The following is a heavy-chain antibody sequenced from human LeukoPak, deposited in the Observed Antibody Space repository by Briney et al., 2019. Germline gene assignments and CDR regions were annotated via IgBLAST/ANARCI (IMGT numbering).Heavy chain of an antibody. Sequence: PSETLSLTCAVYGGSFSGYYWSWIRQPPGKGLEWIGEINHSGSTNYNPSLKSRVTISVDTSKNQFSLKLSSVTAADTAVYYCARLAATLFDYWGQGTLVTVSS. CDR2: INHSGST. J-gene: IGHJ4*02. CDR1: GGSFSGYY. CDR3: ARLAATLFDY. V-gene: IGHV4-34*01. D-gene: IGHD2-15*01.